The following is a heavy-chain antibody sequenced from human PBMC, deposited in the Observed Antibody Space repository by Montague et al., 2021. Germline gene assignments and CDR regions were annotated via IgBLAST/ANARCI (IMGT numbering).Heavy chain of an antibody. V-gene: IGHV4-39*02. J-gene: IGHJ4*02. Sequence: SETLSLTCSVSGDSIGSSSYYWGWVRQPPGKGLEWIGNVFFSGLTYSSPSHRSRVTISVDTSTNHFSLKLTSVTASDTAVYFCAREGGPWNVDENFDFWGQGTLVTVSS. CDR1: GDSIGSSSYY. CDR2: VFFSGLT. D-gene: IGHD1-1*01. CDR3: AREGGPWNVDENFDF.